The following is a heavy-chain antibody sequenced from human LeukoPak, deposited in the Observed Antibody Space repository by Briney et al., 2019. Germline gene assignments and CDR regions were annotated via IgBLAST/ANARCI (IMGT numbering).Heavy chain of an antibody. Sequence: GASVKVSCKTSGYIFTNHDINWVRRAPGQGLEWMGWMNPTSGNKGYAQKFQGRVTMTGDTSMNTMYMEMSSLRSEDTAVYYCARAVATVTTRGYSYYFDFWGQGALVTVSS. CDR2: MNPTSGNK. CDR3: ARAVATVTTRGYSYYFDF. J-gene: IGHJ4*02. CDR1: GYIFTNHD. V-gene: IGHV1-8*01. D-gene: IGHD4-17*01.